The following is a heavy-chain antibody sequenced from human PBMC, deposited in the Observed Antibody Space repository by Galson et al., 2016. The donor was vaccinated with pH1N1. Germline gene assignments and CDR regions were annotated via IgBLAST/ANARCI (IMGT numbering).Heavy chain of an antibody. CDR1: GYSVTRYY. CDR3: ARRYYFDY. Sequence: SVKVSCKAAGYSVTRYYMHWVRQAPGQGLEWMGIIDPSDGTTTYSQKFQGRIILTRDTSTNSVHMELTTLRPDDSATYFCARRYYFDYWGQGTLVTVSP. J-gene: IGHJ4*02. CDR2: IDPSDGTT. V-gene: IGHV1-46*01.